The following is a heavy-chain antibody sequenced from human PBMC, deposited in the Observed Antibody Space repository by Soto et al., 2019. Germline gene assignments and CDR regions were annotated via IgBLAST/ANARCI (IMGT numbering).Heavy chain of an antibody. D-gene: IGHD3-16*01. V-gene: IGHV4-30-2*01. Sequence: SETLSLTCAVSGGSISSGGYSWSWIRQTPGKGLEWIGYIYPTGKTYYNPSLENRVTISIDTSKSQFSLQLTSVTAADTAVYYCARAPPGPAPRWGVWGQGTTVTVSS. CDR1: GGSISSGGYS. CDR2: IYPTGKT. CDR3: ARAPPGPAPRWGV. J-gene: IGHJ6*02.